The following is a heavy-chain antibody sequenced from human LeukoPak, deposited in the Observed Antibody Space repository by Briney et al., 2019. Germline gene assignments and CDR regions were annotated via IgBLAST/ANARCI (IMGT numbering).Heavy chain of an antibody. Sequence: GGSLRLSCAASGFTFDDYGMSWVRQAPGKGLEWVSGINWNGGSTGYADSVKGRFTTSRDNAKNSLYLQMNSLRAEDTALYYCARDLVVGATGSNWFDPWGQGTLVTVSS. D-gene: IGHD1-26*01. CDR3: ARDLVVGATGSNWFDP. J-gene: IGHJ5*02. V-gene: IGHV3-20*04. CDR2: INWNGGST. CDR1: GFTFDDYG.